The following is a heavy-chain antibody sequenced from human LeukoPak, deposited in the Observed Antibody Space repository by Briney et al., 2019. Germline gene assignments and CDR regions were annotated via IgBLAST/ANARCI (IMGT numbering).Heavy chain of an antibody. D-gene: IGHD2-15*01. CDR1: GGSISSYY. CDR2: IYYSGST. Sequence: SETLSLTCTVSGGSISSYYWSWIRQPPGKGLEWIGYIYYSGSTNYNPSLKSRVTISVDTSKNQFSLKLSSVTAADTAVYYCARAVPYCSGGSCYIPYYYGMDVWGQGTTVTVSS. CDR3: ARAVPYCSGGSCYIPYYYGMDV. V-gene: IGHV4-59*01. J-gene: IGHJ6*02.